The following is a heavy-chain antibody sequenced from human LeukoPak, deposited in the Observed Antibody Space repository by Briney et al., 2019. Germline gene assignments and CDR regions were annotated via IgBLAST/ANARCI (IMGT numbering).Heavy chain of an antibody. J-gene: IGHJ4*02. CDR2: IWYDGSNQ. V-gene: IGHV3-33*01. CDR1: GFTFRNHG. D-gene: IGHD2-15*01. CDR3: ARMGIVVVVAEYYFDY. Sequence: GGSLRLSCAASGFTFRNHGMHWVRQAPGKGLEWVAVIWYDGSNQYYADSVKGRYTISRDNSKNTLYLQMNSLRAEDTAVYYCARMGIVVVVAEYYFDYWGQGTLVTVSS.